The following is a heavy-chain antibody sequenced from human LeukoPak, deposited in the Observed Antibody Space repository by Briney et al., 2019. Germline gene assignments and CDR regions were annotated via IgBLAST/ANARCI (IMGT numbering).Heavy chain of an antibody. Sequence: SETLSLTCTVSGGSISSGSYYWSWIRQPAGKGLEWIGRIYTSGSTNYNPSLKSRVTISVGTSKNQFSLKLSSVTAADTAVYYCARDVGDTVYYYYGMDVWGQGTTVTVSS. V-gene: IGHV4-61*02. D-gene: IGHD1-26*01. CDR3: ARDVGDTVYYYYGMDV. J-gene: IGHJ6*02. CDR2: IYTSGST. CDR1: GGSISSGSYY.